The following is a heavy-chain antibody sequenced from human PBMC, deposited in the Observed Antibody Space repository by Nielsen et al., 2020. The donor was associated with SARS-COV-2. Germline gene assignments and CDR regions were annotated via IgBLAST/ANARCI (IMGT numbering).Heavy chain of an antibody. Sequence: WIRQPPGKGLEWVANIKQNGNEKYYVDSVKGRFTISRDNAKNSLYLQMNSLRAEDTAVYYCARDSEEGGIVVVVAATLPFDYWGQGTLVTVSS. CDR2: IKQNGNEK. D-gene: IGHD2-15*01. V-gene: IGHV3-7*01. J-gene: IGHJ4*02. CDR3: ARDSEEGGIVVVVAATLPFDY.